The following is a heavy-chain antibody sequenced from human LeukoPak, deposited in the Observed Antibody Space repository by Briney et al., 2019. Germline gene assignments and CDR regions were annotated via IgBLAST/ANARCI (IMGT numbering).Heavy chain of an antibody. CDR3: AAAPIIWFGELATHY. J-gene: IGHJ4*02. D-gene: IGHD3-10*01. V-gene: IGHV1-8*01. CDR1: GYTFTSYD. CDR2: MNPNSGNT. Sequence: ASVKVSCKASGYTFTSYDINWVRQATGQGLEWMGWMNPNSGNTGYAQKFQGRVTMTRNTSISTAYMELSSLRSEDTAVYYCAAAPIIWFGELATHYWGQGTLVTVSS.